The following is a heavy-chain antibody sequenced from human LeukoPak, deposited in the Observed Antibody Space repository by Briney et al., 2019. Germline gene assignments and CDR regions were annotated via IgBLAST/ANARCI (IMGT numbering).Heavy chain of an antibody. V-gene: IGHV3-48*04. CDR3: AREPTSMGSDY. CDR2: IRSSGSPK. J-gene: IGHJ4*02. CDR1: GFTFGSYS. Sequence: PGGSLRLSCAASGFTFGSYSMNWVRQAPGKGLEWVSYIRSSGSPKYYADSVKGRCTISRDNAKNSLYLQMNSLRAEDTAVYYCAREPTSMGSDYWGQGTLVTVSS. D-gene: IGHD5-18*01.